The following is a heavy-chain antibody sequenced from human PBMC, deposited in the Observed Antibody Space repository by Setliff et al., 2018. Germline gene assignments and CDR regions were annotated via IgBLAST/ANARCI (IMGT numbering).Heavy chain of an antibody. CDR2: ISWDGGST. J-gene: IGHJ6*02. CDR3: AKDISRYYYGMDV. V-gene: IGHV3-43D*04. Sequence: PGGSLRLSCAASGFTFDDYAMHWVRQAPGKGLEWVSLISWDGGSTYYAGSVKGRFTISRDNSKNSLYLQMNSLRAEDTALYYCAKDISRYYYGMDVWGQGTTVTVSS. CDR1: GFTFDDYA.